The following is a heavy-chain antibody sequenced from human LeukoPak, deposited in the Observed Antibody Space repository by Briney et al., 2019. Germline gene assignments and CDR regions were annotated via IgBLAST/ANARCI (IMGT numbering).Heavy chain of an antibody. CDR2: INTKSGRT. CDR3: ARADFIDAGPYLIGP. J-gene: IGHJ5*02. Sequence: ASVKVSCKTSGYSCTDYYIHWVRQAPGQGLEWMGWINTKSGRTSSARKFQGRVTMTRDLSITTVYMDMAWLTSDDTAIYFCARADFIDAGPYLIGPWGQGTLVTVSS. D-gene: IGHD3-3*01. V-gene: IGHV1-2*02. CDR1: GYSCTDYY.